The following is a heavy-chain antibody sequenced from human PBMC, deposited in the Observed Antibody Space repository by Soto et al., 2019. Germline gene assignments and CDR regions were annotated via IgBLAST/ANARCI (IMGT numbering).Heavy chain of an antibody. CDR3: ARKVDIVVVVAATPRVNWFDP. CDR1: GGSISSSSCD. J-gene: IGHJ5*02. Sequence: SETLSLTCTVSGGSISSSSCDWGWIRQPPGKGLEWIGSIYYSGSTNYNPSLKSRVTISVDTSKNQFSLKLSSVTAADTAVYYCARKVDIVVVVAATPRVNWFDPWGQGTLVTVSS. CDR2: IYYSGST. V-gene: IGHV4-39*07. D-gene: IGHD2-15*01.